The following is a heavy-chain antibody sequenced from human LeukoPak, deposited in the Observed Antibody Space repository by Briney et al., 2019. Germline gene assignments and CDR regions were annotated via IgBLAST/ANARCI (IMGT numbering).Heavy chain of an antibody. D-gene: IGHD3-10*01. V-gene: IGHV3-74*01. Sequence: RSGGSLRLSCAASGFTFSSYWMHWVRQAPGKGLVWVSRINSDGSSTGYADSVKGRFTISRDNAKNTLYLQMNSLRAEDTAVYYCARGSRAQGTAFDIWGQGTMVTVSS. J-gene: IGHJ3*02. CDR3: ARGSRAQGTAFDI. CDR1: GFTFSSYW. CDR2: INSDGSST.